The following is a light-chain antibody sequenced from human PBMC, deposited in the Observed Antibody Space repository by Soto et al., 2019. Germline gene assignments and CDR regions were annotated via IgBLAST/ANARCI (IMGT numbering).Light chain of an antibody. Sequence: EIVLTQSPATLSLSPGERATLSCRASQSVSSYLAWYQQKLGQAPRLLIYDASNSATGIPARFSGSGSGTDFPLHISSLAAEDFAVYYCQKRSKWPYTFGQGTKLEIK. CDR1: QSVSSY. V-gene: IGKV3-11*01. CDR2: DAS. CDR3: QKRSKWPYT. J-gene: IGKJ2*01.